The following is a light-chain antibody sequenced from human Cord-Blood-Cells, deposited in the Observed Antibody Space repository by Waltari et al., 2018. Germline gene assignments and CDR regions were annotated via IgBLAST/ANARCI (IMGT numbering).Light chain of an antibody. J-gene: IGKJ2*01. Sequence: EIVMTQSPATLSVSQGERATLSCRASQRVSSNLAWYQQKPGQAPRLLIYGASTRSTGIPARFSGSGYGTEFTLTISSLQSEDFAVYYWQQYNNCPPYTFGQGTKLEIK. CDR1: QRVSSN. V-gene: IGKV3-15*01. CDR2: GAS. CDR3: QQYNNCPPYT.